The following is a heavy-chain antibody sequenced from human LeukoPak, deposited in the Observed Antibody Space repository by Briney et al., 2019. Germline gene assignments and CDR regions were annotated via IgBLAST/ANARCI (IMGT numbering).Heavy chain of an antibody. CDR1: GGSISGYY. V-gene: IGHV4-59*03. D-gene: IGHD3-22*01. CDR2: VHYSGST. CDR3: ATYYSDSSAYVHYLDS. J-gene: IGHJ4*02. Sequence: PSETLSLTCTVSGGSISGYYWSWIRQPPEKGLEWIGYVHYSGSTNYNPSLKSQVIISVDTSKNQFSLKLSSVTAADTAVYYCATYYSDSSAYVHYLDSWGQGTLVTVSS.